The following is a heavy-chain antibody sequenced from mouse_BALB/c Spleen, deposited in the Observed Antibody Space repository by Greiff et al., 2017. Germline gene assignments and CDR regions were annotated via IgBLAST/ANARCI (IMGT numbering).Heavy chain of an antibody. J-gene: IGHJ2*01. V-gene: IGHV5-9-4*01. D-gene: IGHD3-3*01. CDR3: AREWDRYYFDY. Sequence: EVMLVESGGGLVKPGGSLKLSCAASGFTFSSYAMSWVRQSPEKRLEWVAEISSGGSYTYYPDTVTGRFTISRDNAKNTLYLEMSSLGSEDTAMYYCAREWDRYYFDYWGQGTTLTVSS. CDR2: ISSGGSYT. CDR1: GFTFSSYA.